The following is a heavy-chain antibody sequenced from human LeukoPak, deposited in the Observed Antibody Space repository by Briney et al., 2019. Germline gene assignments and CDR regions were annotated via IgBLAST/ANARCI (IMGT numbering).Heavy chain of an antibody. D-gene: IGHD1-26*01. CDR2: ISGSGGST. CDR3: AKDPSVGAASPWYFDL. J-gene: IGHJ2*01. V-gene: IGHV3-23*01. CDR1: GFTFSSYA. Sequence: GGSLRLSCAASGFTFSSYAMSWVREAPGKGLEWVSAISGSGGSTYYADSVKGRFTISRDNSKNTLYLQMNSLRAEDTAVYYCAKDPSVGAASPWYFDLWGRGTLVTVSS.